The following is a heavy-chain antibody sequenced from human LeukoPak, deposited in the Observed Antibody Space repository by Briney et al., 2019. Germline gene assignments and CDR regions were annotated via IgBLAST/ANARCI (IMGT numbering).Heavy chain of an antibody. CDR1: GYTFTSYD. CDR3: AREKHYYDSSGTPDY. Sequence: ASVKVSCKASGYTFTSYDINWVRQATGQGLEWMGWMNPNSGNTGYAQKFQGRVTITADKSTSTAYMELSSLRSEDTAVYYCAREKHYYDSSGTPDYWGQGTLVTVSS. D-gene: IGHD3-22*01. CDR2: MNPNSGNT. J-gene: IGHJ4*02. V-gene: IGHV1-8*01.